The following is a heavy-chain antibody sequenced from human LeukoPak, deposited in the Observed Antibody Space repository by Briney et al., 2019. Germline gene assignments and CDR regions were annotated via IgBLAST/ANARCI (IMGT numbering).Heavy chain of an antibody. CDR1: GFTFSSSW. J-gene: IGHJ4*02. D-gene: IGHD5-24*01. Sequence: GGSLRLSCAASGFTFSSSWMTWVRQAPGKGLEWVANIKQDGGEKSYVDSVKGRFTISRDNAKNSLYLQMNSLRAEDTAIYYCTRVGYIDEGIDYWGQGTLVTVSS. CDR2: IKQDGGEK. CDR3: TRVGYIDEGIDY. V-gene: IGHV3-7*04.